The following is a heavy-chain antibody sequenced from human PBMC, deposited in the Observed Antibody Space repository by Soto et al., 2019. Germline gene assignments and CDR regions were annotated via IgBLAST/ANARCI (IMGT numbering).Heavy chain of an antibody. V-gene: IGHV3-23*01. D-gene: IGHD6-19*01. J-gene: IGHJ5*01. Sequence: DVQLLESGGGLVQPGGSLRLSCAASGFIFSDYAMTWVRQAPGKGLESVSAIGGTGGDTYYSDSVKGRFTISRDNSKNTLYLQMNSLSADDTAVYYCAKDAVACNGEWDWFDSWGQGTLVTVSS. CDR2: IGGTGGDT. CDR3: AKDAVACNGEWDWFDS. CDR1: GFIFSDYA.